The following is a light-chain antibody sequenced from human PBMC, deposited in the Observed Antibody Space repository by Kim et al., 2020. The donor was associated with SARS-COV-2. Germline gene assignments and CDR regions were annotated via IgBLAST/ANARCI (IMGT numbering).Light chain of an antibody. CDR1: TVAVTSGHY. V-gene: IGLV7-46*01. Sequence: PAGTVTFTCASDTVAVTSGHYPSWFQRNPGPAPRTLIYDSTPKHSWTPARFSGSLLGGNAALTLSGAQPEDEADYYCLLSYSGLVFFGGGTQLTVL. CDR2: DST. CDR3: LLSYSGLVF. J-gene: IGLJ2*01.